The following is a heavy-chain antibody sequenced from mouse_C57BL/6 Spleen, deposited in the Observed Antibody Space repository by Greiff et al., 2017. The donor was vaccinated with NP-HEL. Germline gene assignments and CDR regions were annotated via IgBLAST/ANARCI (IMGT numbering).Heavy chain of an antibody. CDR3: AREGTTSRYFDV. D-gene: IGHD5-5*01. J-gene: IGHJ1*03. Sequence: LVRPGSSVKLSCKASGYTFTRYCMHWVKQRPIQGLEWIGNIDPSDSETHYNQKFKDKATLTVDKSSSTAYMQLSSLTSEDSAVYYCAREGTTSRYFDVWGTGTTVTVSS. CDR1: GYTFTRYC. CDR2: IDPSDSET. V-gene: IGHV1-52*01.